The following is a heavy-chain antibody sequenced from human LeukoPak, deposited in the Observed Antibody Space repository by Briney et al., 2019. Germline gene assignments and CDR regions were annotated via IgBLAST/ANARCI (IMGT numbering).Heavy chain of an antibody. D-gene: IGHD6-13*01. CDR1: GYTFTGYY. CDR3: ARGGIAAAGDYYYYGMDV. V-gene: IGHV1-2*02. Sequence: ASVKVSCKASGYTFTGYYMHWVRQAPGQGLEWMGWINPNSGGTNYAQKFQGRVTMTRDTSISTAYMELSRLRSDDTAAYYCARGGIAAAGDYYYYGMDVWGQGTTVTVSS. CDR2: INPNSGGT. J-gene: IGHJ6*02.